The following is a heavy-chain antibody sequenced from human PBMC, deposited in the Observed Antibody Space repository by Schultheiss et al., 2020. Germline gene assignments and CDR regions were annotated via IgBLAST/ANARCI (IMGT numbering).Heavy chain of an antibody. CDR3: ARPRCTSCYWLGGWFDP. CDR1: GFTFSSYS. V-gene: IGHV3-21*04. D-gene: IGHD2-2*01. J-gene: IGHJ5*02. CDR2: ISSSSSYI. Sequence: CGSLRLSCAASGFTFSSYSMNWVRQAPGKGLEWVSSISSSSSYIYYADSVKGRFTISRDNAKNSLSLHMTSLRDEDTAVYYCARPRCTSCYWLGGWFDPWGQGTLVTVSS.